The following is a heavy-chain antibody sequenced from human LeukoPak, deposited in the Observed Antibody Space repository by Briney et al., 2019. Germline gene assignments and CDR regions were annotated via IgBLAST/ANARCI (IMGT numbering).Heavy chain of an antibody. V-gene: IGHV4-59*01. CDR1: GGSISSYY. J-gene: IGHJ4*02. CDR2: IYYSGST. Sequence: TSETLSLTCTVSGGSISSYYWSWIRQPPGKGLEWIGYIYYSGSTNYNPSLKSRVTISVDTSKNQFSLKLNSVTAADTAVYYCAGGGDSGGYYYPMFDYWGQGTLVTVSS. CDR3: AGGGDSGGYYYPMFDY. D-gene: IGHD3-22*01.